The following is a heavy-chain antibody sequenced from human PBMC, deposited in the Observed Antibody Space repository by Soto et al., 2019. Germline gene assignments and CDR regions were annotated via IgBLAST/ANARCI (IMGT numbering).Heavy chain of an antibody. J-gene: IGHJ6*02. Sequence: XGSLRLSFAASGSTCSLFSMHWVRQAPGKGLEYLSGISNNGGRTSHAESVTGRFTISRDNSRNSLYPQMRSLRVEDTAVYYCVHSSYYFDMAVWGQGTTVTVSS. CDR1: GSTCSLFS. CDR2: ISNNGGRT. V-gene: IGHV3-64D*06. D-gene: IGHD3-16*01. CDR3: VHSSYYFDMAV.